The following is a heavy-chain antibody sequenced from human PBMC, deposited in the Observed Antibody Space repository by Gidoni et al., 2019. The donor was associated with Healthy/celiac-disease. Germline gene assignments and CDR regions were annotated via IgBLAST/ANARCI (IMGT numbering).Heavy chain of an antibody. CDR1: GFTFSSYG. CDR3: AKEGGYYYDSSGPLLGY. V-gene: IGHV3-30*18. CDR2: ISYDGSNK. J-gene: IGHJ4*02. Sequence: QVQLVESGGGVVQPGRSLRLSCAASGFTFSSYGMHWVRQAPGKGLEWVAVISYDGSNKYYADSVKGRFTISRDNSKNTLYLQMNSLRAEDTAVYYCAKEGGYYYDSSGPLLGYWGQGTLVTVSS. D-gene: IGHD3-22*01.